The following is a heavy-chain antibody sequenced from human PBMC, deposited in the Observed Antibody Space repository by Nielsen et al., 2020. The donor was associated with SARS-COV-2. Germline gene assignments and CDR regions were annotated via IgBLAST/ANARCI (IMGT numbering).Heavy chain of an antibody. CDR1: GFTFSSYS. CDR2: INWNGGST. D-gene: IGHD2-8*01. CDR3: ARDLGVLMVYAIDYYYGMDV. J-gene: IGHJ6*02. V-gene: IGHV3-20*01. Sequence: GGSLRLSCAASGFTFSSYSMNWVRQAPGKGLEWVSGINWNGGSTGYADSVKGRFTISRDNAKNSLYLQMNSLRAEDTALYHCARDLGVLMVYAIDYYYGMDVWGQGTTVTVSS.